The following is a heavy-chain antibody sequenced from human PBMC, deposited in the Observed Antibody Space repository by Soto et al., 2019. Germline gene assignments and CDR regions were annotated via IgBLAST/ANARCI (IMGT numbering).Heavy chain of an antibody. CDR3: AKEGYCDYRPNWFDS. CDR1: GFTLRNHV. J-gene: IGHJ5*01. V-gene: IGHV3-23*01. CDR2: ISGSGGST. Sequence: PGGSLRLSCAASGFTLRNHVMSWVRQAPGKGLEWVSGISGSGGSTYYADSVKGRFNISRDNSKNTLYLQMNSLRAEDTAVYYCAKEGYCDYRPNWFDSWGQGTRVTVSS. D-gene: IGHD4-4*01.